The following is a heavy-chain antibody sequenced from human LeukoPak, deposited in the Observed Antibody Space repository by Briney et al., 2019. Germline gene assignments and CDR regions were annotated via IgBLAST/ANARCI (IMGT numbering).Heavy chain of an antibody. CDR1: GFTFSSYA. D-gene: IGHD6-19*01. V-gene: IGHV3-23*01. CDR2: ISGSGGST. J-gene: IGHJ4*02. Sequence: PGGSLRLSWAASGFTFSSYAMSWVRQAPGKGLEWVSAISGSGGSTYYADSVKGRFTISRDNSKNTLYLQMNSLSAEDTAVYYCAKGGSSGWYYFDYWGQGTLVTVSS. CDR3: AKGGSSGWYYFDY.